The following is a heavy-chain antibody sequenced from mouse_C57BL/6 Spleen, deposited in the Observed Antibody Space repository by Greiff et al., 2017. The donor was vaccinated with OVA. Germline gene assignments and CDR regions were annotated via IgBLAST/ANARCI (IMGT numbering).Heavy chain of an antibody. D-gene: IGHD2-3*01. Sequence: QVQLKQSGAELVRPGTSVKVSCKASGYAFTNYLIEWVKQRPGQGLEWIGVINPGSGGTNYNEKFKGKATLTADKSSSTAYMQLSSLTSEDSAVYFCARSGDDGYYFDYWGQGTTLTVSS. J-gene: IGHJ2*01. CDR3: ARSGDDGYYFDY. CDR1: GYAFTNYL. V-gene: IGHV1-54*01. CDR2: INPGSGGT.